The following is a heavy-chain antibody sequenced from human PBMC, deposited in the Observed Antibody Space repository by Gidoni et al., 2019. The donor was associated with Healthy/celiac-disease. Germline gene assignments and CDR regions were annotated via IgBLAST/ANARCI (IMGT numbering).Heavy chain of an antibody. CDR3: ARYLDAAMASVDV. D-gene: IGHD5-18*01. Sequence: EVQLVESGGGLVKPGGSLRLSCASSGFTFSSYSMNWVRQAPGKGLEWVSSISSSSSYIYYADSVKGRFTISRDNAKNSLYLQMNSLRAEDTAVYYCARYLDAAMASVDVWGQGTTVTVSS. J-gene: IGHJ6*02. V-gene: IGHV3-21*01. CDR1: GFTFSSYS. CDR2: ISSSSSYI.